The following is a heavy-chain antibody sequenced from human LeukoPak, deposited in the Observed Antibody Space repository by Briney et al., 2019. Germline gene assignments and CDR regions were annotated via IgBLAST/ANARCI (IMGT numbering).Heavy chain of an antibody. CDR2: VKQDGSEI. CDR1: GFSLSNYW. J-gene: IGHJ4*02. CDR3: VRDSGYNAFDY. Sequence: GGSLRLSCAASGFSLSNYWMAWVRQAPGKGLEWVANVKQDGSEIHYVDSVKGRFTISRDNAKNILYLQMNSLRAEDTAVYYCVRDSGYNAFDYWGQGTLVTVSS. D-gene: IGHD5-12*01. V-gene: IGHV3-7*05.